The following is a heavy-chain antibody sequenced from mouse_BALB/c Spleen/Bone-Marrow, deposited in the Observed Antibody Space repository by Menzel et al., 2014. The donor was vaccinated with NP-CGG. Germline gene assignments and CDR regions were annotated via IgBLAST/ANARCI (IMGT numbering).Heavy chain of an antibody. J-gene: IGHJ2*01. CDR3: ARGEIYYYGSTHYFDY. CDR1: GFTFSSYA. D-gene: IGHD1-1*01. V-gene: IGHV5-6-5*01. Sequence: DVHLVESGGGLVKPGGSLKLSCAASGFTFSSYAMSWVRRTPEKRLEWVASITRGGNTYYPDSVKGRFTISRDNARDILYLQMSSLRSEDTAMYYCARGEIYYYGSTHYFDYGGQGTTLTVAS. CDR2: ITRGGNT.